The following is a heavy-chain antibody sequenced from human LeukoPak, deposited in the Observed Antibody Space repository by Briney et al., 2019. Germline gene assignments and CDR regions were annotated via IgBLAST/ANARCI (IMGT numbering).Heavy chain of an antibody. CDR2: IRSKANSYAT. D-gene: IGHD4-17*01. Sequence: PGGSLRLSCAASGFTFSGSAMHWVRQASGKGREWVGRIRSKANSYATAYAVSVKGRFTISRDDSKNTAYLQMNSLKTEDTAVYYCTSPHDYGDYEEGIDYWGQGTLVTVSS. J-gene: IGHJ4*02. CDR3: TSPHDYGDYEEGIDY. V-gene: IGHV3-73*01. CDR1: GFTFSGSA.